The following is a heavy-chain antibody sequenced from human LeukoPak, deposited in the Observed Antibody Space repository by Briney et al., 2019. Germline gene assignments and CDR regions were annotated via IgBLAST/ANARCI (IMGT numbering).Heavy chain of an antibody. CDR3: ARRALRGATLRGGHHFGP. D-gene: IGHD1-26*01. CDR2: ISDDGRDT. CDR1: GFIFNSYG. Sequence: PGGSLRLSCSTSGFIFNSYGMFWVRQAPGKGLEWVAAISDDGRDTFYGDSVKGRFTISRDDSKNAVFLEMTSLKTDDTAMYYCARRALRGATLRGGHHFGPW. J-gene: IGHJ5*02. V-gene: IGHV3-30*03.